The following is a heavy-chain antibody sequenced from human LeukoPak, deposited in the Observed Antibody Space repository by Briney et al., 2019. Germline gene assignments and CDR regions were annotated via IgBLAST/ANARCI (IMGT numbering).Heavy chain of an antibody. CDR1: GFTFGTDR. D-gene: IGHD1-26*01. CDR2: IDSDGLT. V-gene: IGHV3-74*01. CDR3: GGGGYLLDY. Sequence: AGGSLRLSCVASGFTFGTDRMNWVLQVPGKGLVWVSRIDSDGLTTYADSVKGRFTISRDNAKNTLYLQMNSLRAEDTAVYYCGGGGYLLDYWGQGTLVTVSS. J-gene: IGHJ4*02.